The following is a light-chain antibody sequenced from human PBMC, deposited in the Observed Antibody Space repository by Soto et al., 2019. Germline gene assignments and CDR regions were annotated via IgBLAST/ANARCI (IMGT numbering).Light chain of an antibody. CDR1: QSVSTY. CDR3: QQRSNWPRFT. CDR2: DVS. Sequence: EIVLTQSPGTLSLSPGERATLSFMASQSVSTYLAWYQQKPGQAPRLLIYDVSNRATGIPARFSGSGSGTDFTLTISSLEPEDFAIYYCQQRSNWPRFTFGPGTKVDIK. J-gene: IGKJ3*01. V-gene: IGKV3-11*01.